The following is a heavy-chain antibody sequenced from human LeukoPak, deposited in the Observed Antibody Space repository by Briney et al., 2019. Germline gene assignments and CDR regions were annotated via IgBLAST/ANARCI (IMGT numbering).Heavy chain of an antibody. J-gene: IGHJ4*02. Sequence: PGGSLRLSCAASGFTFSTYGMIWVRQAPGKGLEWVSAIGGSGHSTYYADSVKGRFSISRDNSRNTMNLQMQSLRAEDTAVYYCARLQASGTYDWGQGTLVTVSP. V-gene: IGHV3-23*01. CDR3: ARLQASGTYD. CDR2: IGGSGHST. D-gene: IGHD3-16*01. CDR1: GFTFSTYG.